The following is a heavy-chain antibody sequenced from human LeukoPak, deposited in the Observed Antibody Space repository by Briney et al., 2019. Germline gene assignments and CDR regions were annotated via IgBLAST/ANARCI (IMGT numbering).Heavy chain of an antibody. CDR3: ARGRYRDAFDI. D-gene: IGHD2-2*01. Sequence: SETLSLTCAVYGGSFSGYYWSWIRQPPGKGLEWIGEINHSGSTNYNPSLKSRVTISVDTSKNRFSLKLSSVTAADTAVYYCARGRYRDAFDIWGQGTMVTVSS. CDR1: GGSFSGYY. CDR2: INHSGST. J-gene: IGHJ3*02. V-gene: IGHV4-34*01.